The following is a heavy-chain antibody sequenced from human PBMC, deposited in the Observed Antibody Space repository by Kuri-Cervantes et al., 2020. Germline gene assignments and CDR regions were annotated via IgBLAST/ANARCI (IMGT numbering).Heavy chain of an antibody. CDR1: GFTFSSYG. V-gene: IGHV3-30*03. D-gene: IGHD2-2*01. CDR2: ISYDGNKK. CDR3: ARGQGVGCSSTSCYGPDAFDI. Sequence: GGSLRLSCAASGFTFSSYGMHWVRQAPGKGLEWVAVISYDGNKKYYADSVKGRFTISRDNSKNTLYLQMNSLRAEDTAVYYCARGQGVGCSSTSCYGPDAFDIWGQGTMVTVSS. J-gene: IGHJ3*02.